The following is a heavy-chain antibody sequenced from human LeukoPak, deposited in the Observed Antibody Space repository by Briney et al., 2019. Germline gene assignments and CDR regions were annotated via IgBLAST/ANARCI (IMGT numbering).Heavy chain of an antibody. J-gene: IGHJ6*03. D-gene: IGHD2-2*01. CDR1: GFTFNSYG. V-gene: IGHV3-30*02. CDR3: AKGSYYCSSSSCPQYYYYMDV. Sequence: GGSLRLSCAASGFTFNSYGMYWVRQAPGKGLEWVAFIRYDGSDKYYADSVKGRLTISRDNSKNTLYLQMSSLRAEDTAVYYCAKGSYYCSSSSCPQYYYYMDVWGKGTTVTVSS. CDR2: IRYDGSDK.